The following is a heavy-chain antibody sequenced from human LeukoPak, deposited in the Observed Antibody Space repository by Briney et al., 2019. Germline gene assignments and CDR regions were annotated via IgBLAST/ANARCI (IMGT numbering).Heavy chain of an antibody. Sequence: PGGSLRLSCAASGFTFSNAWMSWVRQAPGRGLEWVGRIKSKTDGGTTDYAAPVKGRFTISRDDSKNTLYLQMNSLKTEDTAVYYCTTYSSSWYWHDWGQGTLVTVSS. CDR1: GFTFSNAW. CDR3: TTYSSSWYWHD. V-gene: IGHV3-15*01. J-gene: IGHJ4*02. D-gene: IGHD6-13*01. CDR2: IKSKTDGGTT.